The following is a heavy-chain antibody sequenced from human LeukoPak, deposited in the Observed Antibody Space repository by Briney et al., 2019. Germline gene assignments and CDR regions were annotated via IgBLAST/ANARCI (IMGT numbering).Heavy chain of an antibody. CDR1: GFTFSNYG. J-gene: IGHJ4*02. Sequence: PGGSLRLSCAASGFTFSNYGMHWVRQAPGRGLEWVAVISHGGTIKYYADSVKGRFTISRDNSKNTLSLQMNSLRAEDTAVYYCAVIYGSGSYFLDYWGQGTLVTVSS. V-gene: IGHV3-30*03. D-gene: IGHD3-10*01. CDR3: AVIYGSGSYFLDY. CDR2: ISHGGTIK.